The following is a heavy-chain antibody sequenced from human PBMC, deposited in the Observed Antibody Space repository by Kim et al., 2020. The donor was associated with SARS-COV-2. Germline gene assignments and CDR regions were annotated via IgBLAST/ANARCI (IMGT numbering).Heavy chain of an antibody. CDR2: INPSSGIT. V-gene: IGHV1-46*01. Sequence: ASVKVSCKTSGYTFTSYYLHWVRQARGQGLEWMGLINPSSGITNYAQKFQGRVTMTRDTSTSTISLELSDLSSDDTAVYSCARAPYGVSSPYERFEYWGQGTLVSVSS. J-gene: IGHJ4*02. CDR1: GYTFTSYY. D-gene: IGHD3-22*01. CDR3: ARAPYGVSSPYERFEY.